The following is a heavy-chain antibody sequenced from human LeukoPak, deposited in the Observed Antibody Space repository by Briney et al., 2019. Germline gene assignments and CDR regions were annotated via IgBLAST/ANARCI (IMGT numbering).Heavy chain of an antibody. CDR1: ALTFSIYA. CDR2: ISGSGGST. J-gene: IGHJ4*02. CDR3: AKNDMGYDSSGNYFDY. Sequence: GGSLRLSSAASALTFSIYAMSWVRQPAGKGLEWVSGISGSGGSTYYGDSVKGRFTISRDNSKNTLYLQMNSLRAEDTAVYHCAKNDMGYDSSGNYFDYWGQGTLVTVS. D-gene: IGHD3-22*01. V-gene: IGHV3-23*01.